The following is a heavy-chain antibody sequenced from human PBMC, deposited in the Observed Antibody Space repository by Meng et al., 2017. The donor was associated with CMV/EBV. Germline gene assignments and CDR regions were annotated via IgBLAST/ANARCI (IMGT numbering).Heavy chain of an antibody. CDR3: ARDRYQLLVSVGRFNWFDP. CDR2: IIPIFGTA. D-gene: IGHD2-2*01. V-gene: IGHV1-69*05. CDR1: GGTFSSYA. Sequence: SVKVSCKASGGTFSSYAISWVRQAPGQGLEWMGGIIPIFGTANHAQKFQGRVTITTDESTSTAYMELSSLRSEDTAVYYCARDRYQLLVSVGRFNWFDPWGQGTLVTVSS. J-gene: IGHJ5*02.